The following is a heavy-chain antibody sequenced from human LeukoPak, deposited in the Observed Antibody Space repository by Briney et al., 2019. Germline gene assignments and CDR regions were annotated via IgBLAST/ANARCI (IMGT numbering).Heavy chain of an antibody. CDR3: ARGLSIDSGSYGYYMDV. J-gene: IGHJ6*03. D-gene: IGHD3-10*01. CDR1: GGSISSYY. CDR2: IYYSGST. V-gene: IGHV4-59*01. Sequence: SETLSLTCAVSGGSISSYYWGWIRQPPGKGLEWIGYIYYSGSTNYNPSLKSRVTISVDTSKNQFSLKLSSVTAADTAVYYCARGLSIDSGSYGYYMDVWGKGTTVTISS.